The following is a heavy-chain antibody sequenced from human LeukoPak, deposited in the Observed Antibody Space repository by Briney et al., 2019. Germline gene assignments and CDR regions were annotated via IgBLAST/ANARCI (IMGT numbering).Heavy chain of an antibody. CDR2: IGSDGDST. D-gene: IGHD1-26*01. CDR1: GFTFSTYP. V-gene: IGHV3-64*01. Sequence: GGSLRLSCAASGFTFSTYPMHWVRQAPGQGLEYVSAIGSDGDSTYYANSVKGRFTISRDNSKNTLYLQMGSLKSEDMAVYYCARAIVGAFPRGAFDIWRQGTMVTVSS. J-gene: IGHJ3*02. CDR3: ARAIVGAFPRGAFDI.